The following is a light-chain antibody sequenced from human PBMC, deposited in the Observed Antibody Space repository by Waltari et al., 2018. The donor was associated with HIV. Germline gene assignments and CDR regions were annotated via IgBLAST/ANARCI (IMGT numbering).Light chain of an antibody. V-gene: IGKV3-11*01. Sequence: ELVLTQSPATLSLSPGDRAPLSCRASQSVSSYLAWYQQKPGQAPRLLIYDASNRATGIPARFSGSGSGTDFTLTISSLEPEDFAVYYCQQRSNWPPLTFGGGTKVEIK. CDR2: DAS. CDR3: QQRSNWPPLT. CDR1: QSVSSY. J-gene: IGKJ4*01.